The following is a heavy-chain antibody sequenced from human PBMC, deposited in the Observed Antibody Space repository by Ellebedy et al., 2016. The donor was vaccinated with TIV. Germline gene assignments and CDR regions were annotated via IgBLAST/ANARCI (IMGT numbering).Heavy chain of an antibody. J-gene: IGHJ5*02. Sequence: MPSETLSLTCTVSGYSITSGYYWGWIRQPPGKGLEWIGSIYHSGRTYYNPSLKSRVTISVDTSKNQLSLKLNSVTAADTAVYYCAKEGSITIIRGGANWFDPWGQGTLVTVSS. CDR2: IYHSGRT. CDR3: AKEGSITIIRGGANWFDP. V-gene: IGHV4-38-2*02. D-gene: IGHD3-10*01. CDR1: GYSITSGYY.